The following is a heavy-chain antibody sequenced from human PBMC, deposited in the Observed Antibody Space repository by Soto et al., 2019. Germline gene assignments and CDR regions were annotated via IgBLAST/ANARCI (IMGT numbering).Heavy chain of an antibody. V-gene: IGHV1-58*01. Sequence: ASVKVSCKASGFTFTSSAVQWVRQARGQRLEWIGWIVVGSGNTNYAQKFQERVAITRDMSTSTAYMELSSLRSEDTAVYYCAADITIFGVVIIPTFDYWGQGTLVTVSS. J-gene: IGHJ4*02. CDR3: AADITIFGVVIIPTFDY. CDR1: GFTFTSSA. D-gene: IGHD3-3*01. CDR2: IVVGSGNT.